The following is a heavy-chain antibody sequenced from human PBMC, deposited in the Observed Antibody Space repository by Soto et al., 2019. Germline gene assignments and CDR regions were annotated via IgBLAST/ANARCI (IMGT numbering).Heavy chain of an antibody. J-gene: IGHJ4*02. CDR2: IYYSGST. V-gene: IGHV4-59*08. D-gene: IGHD4-17*01. Sequence: QVQLQESGPGLVKPSETLSLTCTVSGGSISSYYWSWIRQPPGKGLEWIGYIYYSGSTNYNPSLRIRVTIAVETSKNQFSLKLSSVTAAYTAVYFCARRYGGTPVCWVQGTLVTVSS. CDR3: ARRYGGTPVC. CDR1: GGSISSYY.